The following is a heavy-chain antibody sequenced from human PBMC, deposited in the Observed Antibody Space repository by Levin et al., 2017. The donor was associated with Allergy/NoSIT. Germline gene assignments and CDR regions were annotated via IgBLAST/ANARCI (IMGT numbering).Heavy chain of an antibody. Sequence: PGESLKISCAASGFTFSSYSMNWVRQAPGKGLEWVSSISSSSSYIYYADSVKGRFTISRDNAKNSLYLQMNSLRAEDTAVYYCAREKTVTGSFDPWGQGTLVTVSS. CDR3: AREKTVTGSFDP. D-gene: IGHD4-17*01. CDR2: ISSSSSYI. CDR1: GFTFSSYS. J-gene: IGHJ5*02. V-gene: IGHV3-21*01.